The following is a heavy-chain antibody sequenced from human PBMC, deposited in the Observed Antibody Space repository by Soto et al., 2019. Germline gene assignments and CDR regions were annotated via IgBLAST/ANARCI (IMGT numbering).Heavy chain of an antibody. J-gene: IGHJ4*02. CDR2: ISSSSSTI. CDR1: GFSFSSYS. CDR3: ARDITGTFDY. Sequence: EVQLVESGGGLVQPGGSLRLSCAASGFSFSSYSMNWVRQAPGKGLEWVSYISSSSSTIYYADSVKGRFTISRDNAKNSLYLQMHSLRAEDTAVYYCARDITGTFDYWGQGTLVTVSS. V-gene: IGHV3-48*01. D-gene: IGHD1-20*01.